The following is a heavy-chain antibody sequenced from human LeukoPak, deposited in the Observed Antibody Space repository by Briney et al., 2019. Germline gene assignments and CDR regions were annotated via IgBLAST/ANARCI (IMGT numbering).Heavy chain of an antibody. V-gene: IGHV4-39*02. CDR3: AREPITSGGNDAFDI. CDR2: IYSTGST. J-gene: IGHJ3*02. Sequence: SETLSLTCTVSGGSISSGTYYWAWLRQPPGKGLEWIGSIYSTGSTYKNPSLKSRVTISIDTSKNQFSLILNSVTAADTAVFYCAREPITSGGNDAFDIWGQGTMVTVSS. CDR1: GGSISSGTYY. D-gene: IGHD3-16*01.